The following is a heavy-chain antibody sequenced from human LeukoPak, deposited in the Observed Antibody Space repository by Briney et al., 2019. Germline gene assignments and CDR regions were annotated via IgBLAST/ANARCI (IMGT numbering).Heavy chain of an antibody. Sequence: GGSLRLSCAASGFTFSSYSMNRVRQAPGKGLEWVSSISSSSSYIYYADSVKGRFTISRDNAKSSLYLQMNSLRAEDTAVYYCARDIAAAGTVDYWGQGTLVTVSS. CDR2: ISSSSSYI. CDR3: ARDIAAAGTVDY. D-gene: IGHD6-13*01. J-gene: IGHJ4*02. V-gene: IGHV3-21*01. CDR1: GFTFSSYS.